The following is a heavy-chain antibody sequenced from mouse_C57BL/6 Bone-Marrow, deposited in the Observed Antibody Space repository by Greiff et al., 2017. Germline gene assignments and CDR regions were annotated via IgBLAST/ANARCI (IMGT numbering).Heavy chain of an antibody. V-gene: IGHV5-6*01. J-gene: IGHJ3*01. D-gene: IGHD4-1*02. CDR3: ARQQLGRFAY. CDR1: GFTFSSYG. CDR2: ISSGGSYT. Sequence: EVQLVESGGDLVKPGGSLKLSCAASGFTFSSYGMSWVRQTPDKRLEWVATISSGGSYTYYPDSVKGRFTISRDSAKNTLYLQMSSLKSEDTAMYYCARQQLGRFAYWGQGTLVTVSA.